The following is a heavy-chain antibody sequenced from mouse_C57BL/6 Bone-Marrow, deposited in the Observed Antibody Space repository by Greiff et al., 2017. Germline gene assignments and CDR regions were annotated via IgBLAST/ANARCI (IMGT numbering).Heavy chain of an antibody. Sequence: QVQLQQPGAELVRPGTSVKLSCKASGYTFTSYWMHWVKQRPGQGLEWIGVIDPSDSYTNYNQKFKGKATLTVDTSSSTAYMQLSSLPSEDSAVYYCARNYDYAFDYWGQGTTLTVSS. V-gene: IGHV1-59*01. D-gene: IGHD2-4*01. CDR3: ARNYDYAFDY. J-gene: IGHJ2*01. CDR1: GYTFTSYW. CDR2: IDPSDSYT.